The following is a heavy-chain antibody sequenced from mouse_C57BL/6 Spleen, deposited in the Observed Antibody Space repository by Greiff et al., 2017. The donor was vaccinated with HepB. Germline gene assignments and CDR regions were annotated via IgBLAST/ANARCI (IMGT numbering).Heavy chain of an antibody. CDR3: AREDYGNSYFDY. J-gene: IGHJ2*01. CDR1: GFTFSSYA. Sequence: EVQGVESGGGLVKPGGSLKLSCAASGFTFSSYAMSWVRQTPEKRLEWVATISDGGSYTYYPDNVKGRFTISRDNAKNNLYLQMSHLKSEDTAMYYCAREDYGNSYFDYWGQGTTLTVSS. D-gene: IGHD2-1*01. V-gene: IGHV5-4*01. CDR2: ISDGGSYT.